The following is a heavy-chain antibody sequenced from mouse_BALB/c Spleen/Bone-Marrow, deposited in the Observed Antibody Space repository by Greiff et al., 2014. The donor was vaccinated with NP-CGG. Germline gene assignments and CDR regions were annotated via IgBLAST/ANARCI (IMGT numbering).Heavy chain of an antibody. J-gene: IGHJ3*01. Sequence: EVQRVESGAELVKPGASVKLSCTASGFNIKDTYMHWVKQRPEQGLEWIGRIDPANGNTKYDPKFQGKATITADTSSNTAYLQFSSLTSEDTAVYYCAMYYYCSSLFAYWGQGTLVTVSA. D-gene: IGHD1-1*01. V-gene: IGHV14-3*02. CDR3: AMYYYCSSLFAY. CDR1: GFNIKDTY. CDR2: IDPANGNT.